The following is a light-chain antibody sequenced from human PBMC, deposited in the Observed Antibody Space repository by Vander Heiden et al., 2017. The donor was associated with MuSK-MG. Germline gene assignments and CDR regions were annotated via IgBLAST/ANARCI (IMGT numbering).Light chain of an antibody. J-gene: IGKJ4*01. Sequence: EIVFTEAPDTLSSSPGDRATLSCRASQSITSDYLAWYRQKPGQAPRLLIYGASFRATGIPDRFSGSGSGGDFTLTIDRLEPEDFAMYYCQQYGSSPVTFGGGTKV. V-gene: IGKV3-20*01. CDR3: QQYGSSPVT. CDR1: QSITSDY. CDR2: GAS.